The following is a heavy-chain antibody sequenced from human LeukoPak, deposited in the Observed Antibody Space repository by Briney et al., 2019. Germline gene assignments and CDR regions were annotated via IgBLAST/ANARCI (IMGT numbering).Heavy chain of an antibody. CDR1: GFTFSSYA. CDR2: ISGSGGST. V-gene: IGHV3-23*01. J-gene: IGHJ4*02. Sequence: GGSLRLSCAASGFTFSSYAMSWVRQAPGKGLEWVSAISGSGGSTYYADSVKGRFTISKDNSKNTLYLQMNSLRAEARPVYYCAKRPAYDSSGSVRDYWGQGTLVTVSS. CDR3: AKRPAYDSSGSVRDY. D-gene: IGHD3-22*01.